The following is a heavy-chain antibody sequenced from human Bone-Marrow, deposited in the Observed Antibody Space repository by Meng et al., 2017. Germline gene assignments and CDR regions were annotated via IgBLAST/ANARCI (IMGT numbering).Heavy chain of an antibody. CDR2: INPSGGST. J-gene: IGHJ4*02. CDR1: GYTFTRYY. Sequence: QLWQVGAEGMKPGASVKVSFEATGYTFTRYYMHWVRQAPGQGLEWMGRINPSGGSTSYAQKLQGRVTMTRDTSTRTVYMELSSLRSEDTAVYYCARVQSSGWSPGYWGQGTLVTVSS. V-gene: IGHV1-46*01. D-gene: IGHD6-19*01. CDR3: ARVQSSGWSPGY.